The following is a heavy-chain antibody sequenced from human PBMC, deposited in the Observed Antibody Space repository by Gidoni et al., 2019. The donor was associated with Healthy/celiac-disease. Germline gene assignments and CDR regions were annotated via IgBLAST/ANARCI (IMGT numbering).Heavy chain of an antibody. CDR1: GYTFTGYY. CDR2: INPNSGGT. CDR3: ARGTQLSTFGGVPHYYFDY. V-gene: IGHV1-2*02. D-gene: IGHD3-16*01. J-gene: IGHJ4*02. Sequence: QVQLVQSGAEVKKPGASVKVSCKASGYTFTGYYLHGVRQAPGQGLEWMGWINPNSGGTNYAQKFQGRVTMTRDTSISTAYMERSRLRSDDTAVYYCARGTQLSTFGGVPHYYFDYWGQGTLVTVSS.